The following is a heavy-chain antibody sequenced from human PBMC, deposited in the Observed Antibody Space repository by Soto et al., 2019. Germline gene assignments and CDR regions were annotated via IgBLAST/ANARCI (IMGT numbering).Heavy chain of an antibody. D-gene: IGHD3-10*01. CDR2: IRSQPYGGTA. Sequence: EVYLVESGGGLVEPGRSLRLSCTASGFPFGKFLMSWFRQAPGKGMEWVGFIRSQPYGGTAEYAASVRGRFTISRDDSKGIAYLQMNSLQTEDSGVYYCIGSFPFWGQGTLVTVSS. J-gene: IGHJ4*02. CDR1: GFPFGKFL. V-gene: IGHV3-49*03. CDR3: IGSFPF.